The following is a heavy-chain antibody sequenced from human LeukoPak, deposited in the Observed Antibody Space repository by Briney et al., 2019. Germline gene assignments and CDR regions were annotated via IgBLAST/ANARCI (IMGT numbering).Heavy chain of an antibody. J-gene: IGHJ4*02. V-gene: IGHV1-2*02. CDR3: ARDSSSGLCDY. D-gene: IGHD3-22*01. CDR1: GYTFTGYH. Sequence: GASVKVSCKASGYTFTGYHMHWVRQAPGQGLEWMGWINPSSGGTNYAQKFQGRVTMTRDTSISTAYMELSRLRSDDTAVYYCARDSSSGLCDYWGQGTLVTVSS. CDR2: INPSSGGT.